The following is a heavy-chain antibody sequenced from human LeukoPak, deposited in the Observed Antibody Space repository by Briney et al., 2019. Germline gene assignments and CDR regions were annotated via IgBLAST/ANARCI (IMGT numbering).Heavy chain of an antibody. D-gene: IGHD6-19*01. V-gene: IGHV3-23*01. CDR1: GFTFNNYA. CDR2: ISGSGGST. CDR3: AKDQHSSGWYVADC. Sequence: GGCLRLSCAASGFTFNNYAMSWVRQAPGKGLEWVSAISGSGGSTYYADSVRGRFTTSRDNSKNTLSLEMNSLRAEDTAVYYCAKDQHSSGWYVADCWGQGTLVTVSS. J-gene: IGHJ4*02.